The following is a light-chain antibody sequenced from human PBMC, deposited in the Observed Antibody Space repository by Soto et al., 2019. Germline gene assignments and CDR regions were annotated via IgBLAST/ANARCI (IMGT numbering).Light chain of an antibody. CDR2: KAS. CDR3: QHYYSYPLS. CDR1: QTISSW. J-gene: IGKJ4*01. V-gene: IGKV1-5*03. Sequence: DIQMTQSPSTLSGSVGDRVTITCRASQTISSWLAWYQQKPGKAPKLLIYKASTLKSGVPSRFSGSGSGTEFTLTISSLQPDDFATYHCQHYYSYPLSFAGGTKVEIK.